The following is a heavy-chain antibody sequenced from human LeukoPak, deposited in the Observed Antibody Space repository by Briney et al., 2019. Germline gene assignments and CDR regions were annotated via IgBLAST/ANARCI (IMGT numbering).Heavy chain of an antibody. Sequence: GASVKVSCKASGYTFTSYDINWVRQATGQGLEWMGWMNPNSGNTGYAQKFQGRVTMTRNTSISTAYMELSSLRSEDTAVYYCARGLSNWGSDAFDIWAKGQWSPSLQ. D-gene: IGHD7-27*01. J-gene: IGHJ3*02. CDR2: MNPNSGNT. V-gene: IGHV1-8*01. CDR3: ARGLSNWGSDAFDI. CDR1: GYTFTSYD.